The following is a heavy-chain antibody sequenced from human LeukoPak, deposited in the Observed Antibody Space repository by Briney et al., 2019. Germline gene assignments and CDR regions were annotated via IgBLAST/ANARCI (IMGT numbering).Heavy chain of an antibody. CDR3: AKGDLEWLWDLDY. D-gene: IGHD3-3*01. CDR2: ISYDGSNK. J-gene: IGHJ4*02. V-gene: IGHV3-30*04. CDR1: GFTFSSYA. Sequence: PGGSLRLSCAASGFTFSSYAMHWVRQAPGKGLEWVAVISYDGSNKYYADSVKGRFTISRDNSKNTLYLQMNSLRAEDTAVYYCAKGDLEWLWDLDYWGQGTLVTVSS.